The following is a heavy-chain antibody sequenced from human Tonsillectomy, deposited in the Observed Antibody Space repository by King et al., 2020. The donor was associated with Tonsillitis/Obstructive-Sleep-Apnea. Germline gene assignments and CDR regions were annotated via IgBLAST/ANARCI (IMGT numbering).Heavy chain of an antibody. CDR3: SREGAVMNAFDI. D-gene: IGHD3-16*01. J-gene: IGHJ3*02. CDR2: IYYSGST. Sequence: VQLQESGPGLVKPSETLSLTCTVSGGSISPYYWSWFRRPPGKGLECMGYIYYSGSTNYNPSLKSRVTISVDTSKNQFSLKLSSVTAADTAVYYCSREGAVMNAFDIWGQGTMVTVSS. V-gene: IGHV4-59*01. CDR1: GGSISPYY.